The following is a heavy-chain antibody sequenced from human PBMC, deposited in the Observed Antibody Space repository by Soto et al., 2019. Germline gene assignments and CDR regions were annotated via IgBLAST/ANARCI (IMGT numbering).Heavy chain of an antibody. CDR2: IIPIFGTA. Sequence: GASVKVSCKASGGTFSSYAISWVRQAPGQGLEWMGRIIPIFGTANYAQKFQGRVTITADESTSSAYMELSSLRSEDTAVYYCARVRYCGGDCYLDAFDIWGQGTMVTVSS. CDR1: GGTFSSYA. V-gene: IGHV1-69*13. J-gene: IGHJ3*02. CDR3: ARVRYCGGDCYLDAFDI. D-gene: IGHD2-21*02.